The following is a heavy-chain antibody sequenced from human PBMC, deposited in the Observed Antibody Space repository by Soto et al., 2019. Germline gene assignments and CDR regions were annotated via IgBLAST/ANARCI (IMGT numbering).Heavy chain of an antibody. J-gene: IGHJ5*02. CDR1: GGSISSGGYY. CDR3: ARAGKYCTNGVCYRTNWFDP. D-gene: IGHD2-8*01. V-gene: IGHV4-61*08. CDR2: IYYSGST. Sequence: PSETLSLTCTVSGGSISSGGYYWSWIRQPPGKGLEWIGYIYYSGSTNYNPSLKSRVTISVDTSKNQFSLKLSSVTAADTAVYYCARAGKYCTNGVCYRTNWFDPWGQGTLVTVSS.